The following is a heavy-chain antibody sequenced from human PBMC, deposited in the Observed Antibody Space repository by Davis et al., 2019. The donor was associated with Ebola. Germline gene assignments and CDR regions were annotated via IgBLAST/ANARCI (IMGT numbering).Heavy chain of an antibody. CDR1: GYTFTSYG. Sequence: ASVKVSCKASGYTFTSYGISWVRQAPGQGLEWMGWISAYNGNTNYAQKLQGRVTMTTDTSTSTAYMELRSLRSDDTAVYYCASDYGWVTTVTTRYYYYGMDVWGQGTTVTVSS. V-gene: IGHV1-18*01. CDR3: ASDYGWVTTVTTRYYYYGMDV. J-gene: IGHJ6*02. D-gene: IGHD4-11*01. CDR2: ISAYNGNT.